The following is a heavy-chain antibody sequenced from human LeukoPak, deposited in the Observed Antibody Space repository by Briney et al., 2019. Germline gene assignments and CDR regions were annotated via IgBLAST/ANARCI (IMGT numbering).Heavy chain of an antibody. D-gene: IGHD1-1*01. CDR2: INPNSGGT. Sequence: GASVKVSCKASGYTFTGYYMHWVRQAPGQGLEWMGRINPNSGGTNYAQKFQGRATMTRDTSISTAYMELSRLKSDDTAEYYCARGVQSKKFDYWGQGTLVTVSS. J-gene: IGHJ4*02. V-gene: IGHV1-2*06. CDR3: ARGVQSKKFDY. CDR1: GYTFTGYY.